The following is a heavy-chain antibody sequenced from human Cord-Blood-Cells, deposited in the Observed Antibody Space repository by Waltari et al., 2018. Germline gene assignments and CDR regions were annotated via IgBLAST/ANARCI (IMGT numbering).Heavy chain of an antibody. CDR1: GGSISSSSYY. CDR2: IYYSGST. V-gene: IGHV4-39*01. D-gene: IGHD3-10*01. Sequence: QLQLQESGPGLVKPSETLSLTCTVSGGSISSSSYYWGWIRQPPGKGLEWIGSIYYSGSTDYNPSLKSRVTISVDTSKNQFSLKLSSVTAADTAVYYCASSFGSGSYYWYFDLWGRGTLVTVSS. CDR3: ASSFGSGSYYWYFDL. J-gene: IGHJ2*01.